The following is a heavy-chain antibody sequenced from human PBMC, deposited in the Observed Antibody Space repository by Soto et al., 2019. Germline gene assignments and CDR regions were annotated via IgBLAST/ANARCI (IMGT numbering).Heavy chain of an antibody. CDR2: IIPILGIA. CDR1: GGTFSSYT. J-gene: IGHJ6*02. V-gene: IGHV1-69*02. Sequence: ASVTVSCTASGGTFSSYTISWVRQAPGQGLEWMGKIIPILGIANYAQKFQGRVTITRDTSASTAYMELSSLRSEDTAVYYCARGKYGGYSYATANYYYYGMDVWGQGTTVTVSS. CDR3: ARGKYGGYSYATANYYYYGMDV. D-gene: IGHD5-18*01.